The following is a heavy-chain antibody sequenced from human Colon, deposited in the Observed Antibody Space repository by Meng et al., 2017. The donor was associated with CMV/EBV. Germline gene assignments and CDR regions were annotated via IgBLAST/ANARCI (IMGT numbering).Heavy chain of an antibody. CDR2: ISGSGGST. V-gene: IGHV3-23*01. D-gene: IGHD1-1*01. J-gene: IGHJ4*02. Sequence: GESLRLSCAASGFTFSSYAMSWVRQAPGKGLEWVSAISGSGGSTYSADSVQGRFTISRDNSKNTLYLQMNSLRAEDTAVYYCAKDLWTTGTYFDYWGQGTLVTVSS. CDR3: AKDLWTTGTYFDY. CDR1: GFTFSSYA.